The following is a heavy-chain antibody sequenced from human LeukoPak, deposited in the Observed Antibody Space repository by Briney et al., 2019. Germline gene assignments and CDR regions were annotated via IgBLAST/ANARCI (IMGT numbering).Heavy chain of an antibody. CDR3: LIRAYSRYYSWFDP. J-gene: IGHJ5*02. CDR2: ISSSGSTI. V-gene: IGHV3-11*01. CDR1: GFTFSDYY. D-gene: IGHD6-13*01. Sequence: GGSLRLSCAASGFTFSDYYMSWIRQAPGKGLEWVSYISSSGSTIYYADSVKGRFTISRDNAKNSLYLQMNSLRAEDTAVYYCLIRAYSRYYSWFDPWGQGTLVTVSS.